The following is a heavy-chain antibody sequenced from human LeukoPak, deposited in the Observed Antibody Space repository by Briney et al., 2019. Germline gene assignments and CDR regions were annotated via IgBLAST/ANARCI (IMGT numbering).Heavy chain of an antibody. D-gene: IGHD2-8*01. V-gene: IGHV1-46*01. J-gene: IGHJ5*01. Sequence: ASVKVSCKASGYTFTSYYMHWVRQAPGQGLEWMGLINPSGGSTSYAQKFQGRISMSRDMSTSTIYVELSSLRSEDTAVYYCARGGAHIKLMVFAENWFDSWGQGTLVTVSS. CDR2: INPSGGST. CDR3: ARGGAHIKLMVFAENWFDS. CDR1: GYTFTSYY.